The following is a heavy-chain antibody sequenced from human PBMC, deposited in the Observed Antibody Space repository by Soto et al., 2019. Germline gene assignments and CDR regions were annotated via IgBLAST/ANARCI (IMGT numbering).Heavy chain of an antibody. Sequence: SVKVSCKAAGGTVSSYAISGVRHVPGQGLEWMGGIIPIFGTANYAQKFQGRVTITADESTSTAYMELSSLRSEDTAVYYCARLWFGDSDYYYGMDVWGQGTTVTVSS. V-gene: IGHV1-69*13. D-gene: IGHD3-10*01. CDR1: GGTVSSYA. CDR2: IIPIFGTA. J-gene: IGHJ6*02. CDR3: ARLWFGDSDYYYGMDV.